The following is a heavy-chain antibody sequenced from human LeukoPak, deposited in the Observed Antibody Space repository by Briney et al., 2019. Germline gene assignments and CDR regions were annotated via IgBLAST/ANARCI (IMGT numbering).Heavy chain of an antibody. CDR1: GFTFSSYA. CDR2: ISGSGGST. Sequence: GGSLRLSCPASGFTFSSYAMSWVRQAPGKGLAWVSAISGSGGSTYYADSVKGRFTISRDNSKNRLYLQMNSLRAEDTAVYYCAKDLGYSGGSCYFTSLRWGSGYFDCWGQGTLVTVSS. J-gene: IGHJ4*02. V-gene: IGHV3-23*01. CDR3: AKDLGYSGGSCYFTSLRWGSGYFDC. D-gene: IGHD2-15*01.